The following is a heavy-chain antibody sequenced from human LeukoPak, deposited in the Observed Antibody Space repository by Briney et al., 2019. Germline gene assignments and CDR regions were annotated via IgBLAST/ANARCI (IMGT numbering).Heavy chain of an antibody. CDR2: ISPSGSDT. CDR3: ARARIKGFRVHGVGPCDL. V-gene: IGHV3-21*06. CDR1: DFDFSDYY. D-gene: IGHD2-8*01. J-gene: IGHJ3*01. Sequence: TGGSLRLSCEALDFDFSDYYMNWFRQAPGKGPEWVSSISPSGSDTYYRDAVRGRFTISRDRATNSLLLQVSSLRVEDTALYYCARARIKGFRVHGVGPCDLWGPGTMVSVSS.